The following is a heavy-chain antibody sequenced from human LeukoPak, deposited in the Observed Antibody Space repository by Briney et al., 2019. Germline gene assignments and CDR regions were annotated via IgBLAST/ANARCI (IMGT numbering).Heavy chain of an antibody. CDR1: GYTFTSYG. CDR3: ARGPPNWGYDY. Sequence: AASVKVSCKASGYTFTSYGISWVRQAPGQGLEWMGWISAYNGNTNYAQKFQDRVTMTRNTSISTAYMELSSLRSDDTAVYYCARGPPNWGYDYWGPGTLVTVSS. D-gene: IGHD7-27*01. CDR2: ISAYNGNT. J-gene: IGHJ4*02. V-gene: IGHV1-18*01.